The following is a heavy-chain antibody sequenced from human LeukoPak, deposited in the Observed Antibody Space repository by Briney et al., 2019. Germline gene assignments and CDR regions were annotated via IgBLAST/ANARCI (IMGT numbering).Heavy chain of an antibody. CDR1: GLTFSRYA. J-gene: IGHJ4*02. CDR3: AKGSAQWEIYDY. Sequence: PGGSLRLSCAASGLTFSRYAMSWVRQAPGKGLEWVSVISGSGLTSYSADSVKGRFTISRDNSKNTLYLQMNSLRAEDTAIYYCAKGSAQWEIYDYWGQGTLVTVSS. D-gene: IGHD1-26*01. V-gene: IGHV3-23*01. CDR2: ISGSGLTS.